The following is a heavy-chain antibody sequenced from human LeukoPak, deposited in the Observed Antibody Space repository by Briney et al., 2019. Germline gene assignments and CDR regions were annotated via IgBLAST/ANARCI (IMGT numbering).Heavy chain of an antibody. Sequence: GESLKISCKGSGYSFTNYWIGWVRQMPGKGLEWMGIIHPGDSDIGYRPSFQGQVTISADKSISTAYLQWSSLKASDTAMYYCARAIAVAAPAHFDYWGHGTLVTVSS. CDR1: GYSFTNYW. V-gene: IGHV5-51*01. D-gene: IGHD6-19*01. CDR3: ARAIAVAAPAHFDY. CDR2: IHPGDSDI. J-gene: IGHJ4*01.